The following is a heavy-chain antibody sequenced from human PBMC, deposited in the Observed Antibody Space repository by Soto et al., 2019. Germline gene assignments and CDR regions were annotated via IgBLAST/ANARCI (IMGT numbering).Heavy chain of an antibody. Sequence: QVQLVESGGGVVQPGRSLRLSCAASGFTFSSYAMHWVRQAPGKGLEWVAVISYDGSNKYYADSVKGRFTISRDNSKNTLYLQMNSLRAEDTAVYYCARDPPGGSSSWYRTFYYYYYGMDVWGQGTTVTVSS. D-gene: IGHD6-13*01. CDR2: ISYDGSNK. V-gene: IGHV3-30-3*01. J-gene: IGHJ6*02. CDR3: ARDPPGGSSSWYRTFYYYYYGMDV. CDR1: GFTFSSYA.